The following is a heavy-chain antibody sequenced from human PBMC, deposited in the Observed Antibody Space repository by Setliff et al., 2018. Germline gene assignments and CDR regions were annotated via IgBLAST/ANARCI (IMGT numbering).Heavy chain of an antibody. CDR2: ISGSGGST. J-gene: IGHJ6*02. D-gene: IGHD6-13*01. CDR3: AKDEGSGYSSSWEDYYGMDV. V-gene: IGHV3-23*01. Sequence: PGGSLSLSCAASGSTFSSYAMSWVRQAPGKGLEWVSAISGSGGSTYYADSVKGRFTISRDNSKNTLYLQMNSLRAEDTAVYYCAKDEGSGYSSSWEDYYGMDVWGQGTTVTVSS. CDR1: GSTFSSYA.